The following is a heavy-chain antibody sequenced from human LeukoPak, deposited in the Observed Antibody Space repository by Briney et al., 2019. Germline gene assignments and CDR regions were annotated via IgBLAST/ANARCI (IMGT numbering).Heavy chain of an antibody. CDR1: GYTFTSYY. CDR3: ARKGQHYYGSGSYYRHYYYMDV. V-gene: IGHV1-46*01. D-gene: IGHD3-10*01. Sequence: ASVKVSCKASGYTFTSYYMHWVRQAPGQGLEWMGIINPSGGSTSYAQKFQGRVTMTRDMSTRTVYMELSSLRSEDTAVYYCARKGQHYYGSGSYYRHYYYMDVWGKGTTVTISS. J-gene: IGHJ6*03. CDR2: INPSGGST.